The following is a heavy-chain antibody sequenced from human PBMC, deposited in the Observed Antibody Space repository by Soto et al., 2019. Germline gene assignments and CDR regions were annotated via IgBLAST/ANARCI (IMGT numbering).Heavy chain of an antibody. CDR3: ARDALAGTYYDFWSGYYTDYYYYYMDV. V-gene: IGHV3-7*01. CDR2: IKQDGSEK. CDR1: GFTFSSYW. Sequence: EVQLVGSGGGLVQPGGSLRLSCAASGFTFSSYWMSWVRQAPGKGLEWVANIKQDGSEKYYVDSVKGRFTISRDNAKNSLYLQMNSLRAEDTAVYYCARDALAGTYYDFWSGYYTDYYYYYMDVWGKGTTVTVSS. J-gene: IGHJ6*03. D-gene: IGHD3-3*01.